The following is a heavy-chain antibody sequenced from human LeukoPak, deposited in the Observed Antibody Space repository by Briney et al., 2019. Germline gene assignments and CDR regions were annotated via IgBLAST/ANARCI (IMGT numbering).Heavy chain of an antibody. CDR1: GGSISSSNW. CDR3: ARRDGYCSGGSCYSDDAFDI. D-gene: IGHD2-15*01. Sequence: SGTLSLTCAVSGGSISSSNWWSWVRQPPGKGLEWIGEIYHSGSTNYNPSLKSRVTISVDKSKNQFSLKLSSVTAADTAVYYCARRDGYCSGGSCYSDDAFDIWGQGTMVTVSS. V-gene: IGHV4-4*02. J-gene: IGHJ3*02. CDR2: IYHSGST.